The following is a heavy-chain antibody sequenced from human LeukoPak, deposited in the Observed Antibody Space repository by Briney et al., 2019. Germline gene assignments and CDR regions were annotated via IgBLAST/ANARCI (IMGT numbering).Heavy chain of an antibody. J-gene: IGHJ4*02. V-gene: IGHV3-23*01. CDR1: GFTFSSYS. Sequence: GGSLRLSCAASGFTFSSYSMIWVRQAPGKGLEWVSSISASGVMTYYADSVKGRFTVSRDNSKNSLYLQMSSLTAADTAVYYCAKDRSIGTYYTFDHWGQGTLVTVSS. CDR2: ISASGVMT. D-gene: IGHD1-26*01. CDR3: AKDRSIGTYYTFDH.